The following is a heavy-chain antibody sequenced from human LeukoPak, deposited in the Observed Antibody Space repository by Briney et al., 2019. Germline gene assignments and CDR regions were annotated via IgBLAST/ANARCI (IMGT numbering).Heavy chain of an antibody. D-gene: IGHD2-2*03. CDR3: ARVGPPGYCTSTSCYGYYYYYMDV. J-gene: IGHJ6*03. CDR2: INPNSGGT. V-gene: IGHV1-2*02. Sequence: ASVKVSCKASGYTFTGYYMHWVRQAPGQGLEWMGWINPNSGGTNYAQKFQGRVTMTRDTSISTAYMELSRLTSDDTAVYYCARVGPPGYCTSTSCYGYYYYYMDVWGKGTTVTISS. CDR1: GYTFTGYY.